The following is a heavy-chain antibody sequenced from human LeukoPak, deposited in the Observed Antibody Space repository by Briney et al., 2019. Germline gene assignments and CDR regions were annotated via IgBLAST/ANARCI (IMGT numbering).Heavy chain of an antibody. V-gene: IGHV3-30*02. CDR3: AKIGAVAGHFDY. CDR1: GFTFSSYG. J-gene: IGHJ4*02. D-gene: IGHD6-19*01. CDR2: IRYDGSDK. Sequence: GGSLRLSCAASGFTFSSYGMHWVRQAPGKGLEWVAFIRYDGSDKYYADSVKGRLTISRDNSKNTLYLQMNSLRGEDTAVYYCAKIGAVAGHFDYWGQGTLVTVSS.